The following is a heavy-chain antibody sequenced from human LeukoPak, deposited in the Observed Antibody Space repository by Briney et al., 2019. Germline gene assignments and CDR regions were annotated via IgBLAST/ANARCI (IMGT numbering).Heavy chain of an antibody. CDR2: IYTSGST. CDR3: SRENGAFSPFGY. CDR1: GGSISSYY. V-gene: IGHV4-4*07. Sequence: SETLSLTRTVSGGSISSYYWSWIRQPAGKGLEWIGRIYTSGSTNYNPSLKSRVTMSVDKSKNHLSLNLTSVTAADTAVYYCSRENGAFSPFGYWGQGTLVTVPS. D-gene: IGHD2-8*01. J-gene: IGHJ4*02.